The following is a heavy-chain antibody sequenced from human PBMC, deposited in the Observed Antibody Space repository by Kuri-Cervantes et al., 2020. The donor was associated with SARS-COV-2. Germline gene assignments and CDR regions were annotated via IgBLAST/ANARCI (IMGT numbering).Heavy chain of an antibody. CDR3: ATTIFGVVPRD. CDR1: GYTFTGYY. D-gene: IGHD3-3*01. J-gene: IGHJ4*02. Sequence: ASVKVSCKASGYTFTGYYMHWVRQAPGQGLEWMGWINPNSGGTKYAQKFQGRVTMTRDTSISTAYMELSRLRSDDTAVYYCATTIFGVVPRDWGQGTLVTVSS. V-gene: IGHV1-2*02. CDR2: INPNSGGT.